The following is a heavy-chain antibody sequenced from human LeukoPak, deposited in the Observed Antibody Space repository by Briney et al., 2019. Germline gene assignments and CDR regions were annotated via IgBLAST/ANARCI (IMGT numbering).Heavy chain of an antibody. CDR1: GFTFGDYA. J-gene: IGHJ4*02. V-gene: IGHV3-49*03. CDR3: TRFSYVDIVATATDPFDY. Sequence: GGSLRLSCTASGFTFGDYAMSWFRQAPGKGLEWVGFIRSKAYGGTTEYAASVKGRFTISRDDSKSIAYLQMNSLKTEDTAVYYCTRFSYVDIVATATDPFDYWGQGTLVTVSS. CDR2: IRSKAYGGTT. D-gene: IGHD5-12*01.